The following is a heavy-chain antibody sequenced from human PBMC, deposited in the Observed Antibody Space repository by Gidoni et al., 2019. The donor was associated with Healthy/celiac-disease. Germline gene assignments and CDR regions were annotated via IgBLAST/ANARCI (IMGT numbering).Heavy chain of an antibody. V-gene: IGHV4-38-2*01. D-gene: IGHD3-10*01. Sequence: QVQLQESGPGLVKPSETLSLTCAVSGYSISSGYYWGWIRQPPGKGLEWIGSIYHSGSTYYNPSLKSRVTISVDTSKNQFSLKLSSVTAADTAVYYCARGYGSGSYYALAFDYWGQGTLVTVSS. J-gene: IGHJ4*02. CDR3: ARGYGSGSYYALAFDY. CDR2: IYHSGST. CDR1: GYSISSGYY.